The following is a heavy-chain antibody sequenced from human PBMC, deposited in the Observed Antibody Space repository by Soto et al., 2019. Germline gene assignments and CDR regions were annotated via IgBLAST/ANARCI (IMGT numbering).Heavy chain of an antibody. Sequence: SETLSLTCTVSGGSISSGGYYWSWIRQHPGKGLEWIGYIYYSGRTYYNPSLKSRVTISVDTSKNQFSLKLSSVTAADTAVYYCARAGSSGYVRDDAFDIWGQGTMVTVSS. CDR2: IYYSGRT. CDR1: GGSISSGGYY. V-gene: IGHV4-31*03. CDR3: ARAGSSGYVRDDAFDI. J-gene: IGHJ3*02. D-gene: IGHD3-22*01.